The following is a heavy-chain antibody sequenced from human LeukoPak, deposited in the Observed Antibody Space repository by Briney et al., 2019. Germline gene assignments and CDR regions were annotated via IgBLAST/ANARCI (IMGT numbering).Heavy chain of an antibody. CDR3: ARDKGGFLYFGEYDH. V-gene: IGHV4-61*02. CDR2: IYTSGST. D-gene: IGHD3-10*01. CDR1: GASISSGSHH. Sequence: SETLSLTCTVSGASISSGSHHWSWIRQPAGEGLEWIGRIYTSGSTNYNPSLKSRVSISVDMSKNQFSLKLSSVTAADTAVYYCARDKGGFLYFGEYDHWGQGTLVTVSS. J-gene: IGHJ5*02.